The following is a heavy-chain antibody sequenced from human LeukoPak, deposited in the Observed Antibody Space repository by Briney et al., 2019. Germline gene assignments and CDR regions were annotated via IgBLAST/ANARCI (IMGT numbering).Heavy chain of an antibody. J-gene: IGHJ4*02. CDR1: GGSISSYY. CDR2: IYYSGST. D-gene: IGHD2-15*01. Sequence: SETLSLTCTVSGGSISSYYWSWIRQPPGKGLEWIGSIYYSGSTYYNPSLKSRVTISVDTSKNQFSLKLSSVTAADTAVYYCAREPITHCSGGSCYNDYWGQGTLVTVSS. V-gene: IGHV4-39*07. CDR3: AREPITHCSGGSCYNDY.